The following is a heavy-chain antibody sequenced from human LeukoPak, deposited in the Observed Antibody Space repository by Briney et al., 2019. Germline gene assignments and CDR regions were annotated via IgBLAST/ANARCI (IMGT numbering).Heavy chain of an antibody. Sequence: GASVKVSCXASGYTFTSYDINWVRQATGQGLEWMGWMNPNSANTGYAQKFQGRVTITRNTSISTAYMELSSLRSEDTAVYYCARGTGYCSSTSCSTRFDPWGQGTLVTVSS. CDR1: GYTFTSYD. CDR2: MNPNSANT. V-gene: IGHV1-8*03. CDR3: ARGTGYCSSTSCSTRFDP. D-gene: IGHD2-2*01. J-gene: IGHJ5*02.